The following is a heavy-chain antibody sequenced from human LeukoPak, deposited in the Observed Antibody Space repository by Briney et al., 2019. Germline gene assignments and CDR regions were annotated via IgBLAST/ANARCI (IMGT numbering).Heavy chain of an antibody. D-gene: IGHD2-2*01. CDR3: ARHSGDCSSLSCYFAFDP. J-gene: IGHJ5*02. Sequence: SETLSLTCTVSGASISRYYWSWIWQPPGKGLEWIGYIYTSGGTNYNPSLKSRVTISVGTSKNQFSLRLSSVTAADTAVYYCARHSGDCSSLSCYFAFDPWGQGTLVTVSS. V-gene: IGHV4-4*09. CDR2: IYTSGGT. CDR1: GASISRYY.